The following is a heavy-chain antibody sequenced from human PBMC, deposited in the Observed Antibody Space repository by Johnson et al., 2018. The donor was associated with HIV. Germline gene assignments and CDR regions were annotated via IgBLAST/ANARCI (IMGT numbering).Heavy chain of an antibody. V-gene: IGHV3-20*04. CDR2: INWNGGDT. CDR3: AKDRGLSPPGDACDI. Sequence: VQLVESGGGVVQPGRSLRLSCAASGFTFSSYAMHWVRQAPGKGLEWVSGINWNGGDTGYADSVKGRFTISRDNAKNSLFLQMNNLRAEDTALYYCAKDRGLSPPGDACDIWGQGTMVTVSS. D-gene: IGHD3/OR15-3a*01. J-gene: IGHJ3*02. CDR1: GFTFSSYA.